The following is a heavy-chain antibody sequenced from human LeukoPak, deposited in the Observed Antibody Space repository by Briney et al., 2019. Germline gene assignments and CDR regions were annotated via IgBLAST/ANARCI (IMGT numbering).Heavy chain of an antibody. CDR2: IYYSGST. D-gene: IGHD4-17*01. CDR3: ARMGNPATVTADY. Sequence: GSLRLSCAASGFTFDDYAMHWVRQAPGKGLEWIGYIYYSGSTIYNPSLKSRVTISVDTSKNQFSLKLNSVTAADTAVYYCARMGNPATVTADYWGQGTLVTVSS. V-gene: IGHV4-59*08. CDR1: GFTFDDYA. J-gene: IGHJ4*02.